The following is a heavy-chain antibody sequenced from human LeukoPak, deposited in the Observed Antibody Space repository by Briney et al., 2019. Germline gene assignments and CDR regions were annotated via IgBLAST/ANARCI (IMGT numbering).Heavy chain of an antibody. CDR1: GYTFTSYG. D-gene: IGHD6-19*01. CDR3: AREDPRSSGYSSGWLDY. V-gene: IGHV1-18*01. Sequence: ASVKVSCKASGYTFTSYGISWVRQAPGQGLEWMGRISAYNGNTNYAQKLQGRVTMTTDTSTSTAYMELRSLRSDDTAVYYCAREDPRSSGYSSGWLDYWGQGTLVTVSS. J-gene: IGHJ4*02. CDR2: ISAYNGNT.